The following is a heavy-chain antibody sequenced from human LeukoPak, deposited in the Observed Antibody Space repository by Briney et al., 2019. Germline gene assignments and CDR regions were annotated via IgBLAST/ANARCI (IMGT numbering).Heavy chain of an antibody. D-gene: IGHD3-10*01. Sequence: GGSLRLSCAASGFTFSNAWMSWVCQAPGKGLEWVGRIKSKTDGGTTDYAAPVKGRFTISRDDSKNTLYLQMNSLKTEDTAVYYCTTDNFKYYYGSGSYGPEAAFDIWGQGTMVTVSS. CDR3: TTDNFKYYYGSGSYGPEAAFDI. CDR1: GFTFSNAW. J-gene: IGHJ3*02. CDR2: IKSKTDGGTT. V-gene: IGHV3-15*01.